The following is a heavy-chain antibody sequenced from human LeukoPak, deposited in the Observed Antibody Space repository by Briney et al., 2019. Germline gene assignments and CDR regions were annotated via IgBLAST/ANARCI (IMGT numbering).Heavy chain of an antibody. CDR3: ARDLRSSSWYGQNWFDP. CDR1: GGSISSYY. CDR2: IYTSGST. Sequence: PSETLSLTCTVSGGSISSYYWSWIRQPAGKGLEWIGRIYTSGSTNYNPSLKSRVTMSVDTSKNQFSLKLSSVTAAGTAVYYCARDLRSSSWYGQNWFDPWGQGTLVTVSS. D-gene: IGHD6-13*01. J-gene: IGHJ5*02. V-gene: IGHV4-4*07.